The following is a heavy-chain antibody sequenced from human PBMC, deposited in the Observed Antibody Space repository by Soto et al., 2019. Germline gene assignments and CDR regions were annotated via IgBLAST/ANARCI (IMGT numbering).Heavy chain of an antibody. J-gene: IGHJ4*02. V-gene: IGHV1-69*01. Sequence: QVQLVQSGAEVKKPGSSVKVSCGASGGTFSSYAISWVRQAPGQGLDWMGGIIPMFGTAKYAQKFQGRVTITADESTSTAYMELSSLRSEDTAVYYCAKDPTVSLRGSDYWGQGNLVTVSS. CDR1: GGTFSSYA. CDR2: IIPMFGTA. D-gene: IGHD4-17*01. CDR3: AKDPTVSLRGSDY.